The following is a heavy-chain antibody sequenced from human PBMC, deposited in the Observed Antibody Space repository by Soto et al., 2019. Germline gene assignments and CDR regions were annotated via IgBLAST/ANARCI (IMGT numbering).Heavy chain of an antibody. CDR2: SSAYNGNT. V-gene: IGHV1-18*01. CDR3: AMWLVVYDSSGYFDY. J-gene: IGHJ4*02. Sequence: ASVKVSCKASGYTFTSYGISWVRQAPGQGLEWMGWSSAYNGNTNYAQKLQGRVTMTTDTSTSTAYMELRSLRSDDTAVYYCAMWLVVYDSSGYFDYWGQGTLGTVSS. CDR1: GYTFTSYG. D-gene: IGHD3-22*01.